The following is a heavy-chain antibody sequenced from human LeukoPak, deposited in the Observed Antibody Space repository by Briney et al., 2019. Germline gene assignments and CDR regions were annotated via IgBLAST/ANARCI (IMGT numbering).Heavy chain of an antibody. Sequence: SQTLSLTCTVSGGSISSGDYYWSWIRQPPGKGLEWIGYIYYSGSTYYDPSLKSRVTISVDTSKNQFSLKLSSVTAADTAVYYCGYDSSGSDGYYWGQGTLVTVSS. D-gene: IGHD3-22*01. CDR1: GGSISSGDYY. CDR3: GYDSSGSDGYY. CDR2: IYYSGST. V-gene: IGHV4-30-4*01. J-gene: IGHJ4*02.